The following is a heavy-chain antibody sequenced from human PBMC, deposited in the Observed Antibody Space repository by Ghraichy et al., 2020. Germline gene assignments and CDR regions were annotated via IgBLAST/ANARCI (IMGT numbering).Heavy chain of an antibody. V-gene: IGHV3-23*01. CDR2: ISGSGYST. CDR1: GFTFSRNS. CDR3: SKDPNIISLSYGMDV. J-gene: IGHJ6*02. Sequence: GGSLRLSCTASGFTFSRNSMNWVRQAPGKGLEWVSAISGSGYSTYYADSVKGRFTISRDNSKNTLYLQMNSLRAEDTAVYYCSKDPNIISLSYGMDVWGQGTTVVVSS. D-gene: IGHD3-10*01.